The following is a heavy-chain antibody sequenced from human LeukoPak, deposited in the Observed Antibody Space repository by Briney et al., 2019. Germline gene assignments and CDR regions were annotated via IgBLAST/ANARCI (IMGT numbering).Heavy chain of an antibody. D-gene: IGHD3-3*02. Sequence: SETLSLTCTVSGGSISSYCWSWIRQPPGKGLEWIGYIYYSGSTNYNPSLKSRVTISLDTSKNQFSLKVSSVTAADTAIYYCARDVSAPGYYGMDVWGQGTTVTVSS. CDR2: IYYSGST. CDR3: ARDVSAPGYYGMDV. V-gene: IGHV4-59*01. CDR1: GGSISSYC. J-gene: IGHJ6*02.